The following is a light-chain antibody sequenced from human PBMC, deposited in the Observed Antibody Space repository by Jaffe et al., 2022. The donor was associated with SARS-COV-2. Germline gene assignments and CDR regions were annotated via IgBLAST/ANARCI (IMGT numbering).Light chain of an antibody. V-gene: IGLV1-44*01. CDR3: AAWDDSLKCWV. CDR1: SSNIGSNF. J-gene: IGLJ3*02. CDR2: NND. Sequence: QSVLTQPPSASGTPGQRVTISCSGSSSNIGSNFVNWYQQLPGTAPKLLIYNNDQRPSGVPDRFSGSKSGTSASLAVSGLQSEDETDYLCAAWDDSLKCWVFGGGTKLTVV.